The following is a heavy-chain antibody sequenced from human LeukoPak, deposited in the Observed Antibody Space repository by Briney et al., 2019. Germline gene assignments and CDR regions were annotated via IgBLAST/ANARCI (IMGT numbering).Heavy chain of an antibody. CDR3: ARHSVVTPYYDFWSGPDV. J-gene: IGHJ6*04. V-gene: IGHV4-59*08. CDR2: IYYSGST. Sequence: ETLSLTCTVSGGSISSYYWSWIRQPPGKGLEWIGYIYYSGSTNYNPSLKSRVTISVDTSKDQFSLKLSSVTAADTAVYYCARHSVVTPYYDFWSGPDVWGKGTTVTVSS. CDR1: GGSISSYY. D-gene: IGHD3-3*01.